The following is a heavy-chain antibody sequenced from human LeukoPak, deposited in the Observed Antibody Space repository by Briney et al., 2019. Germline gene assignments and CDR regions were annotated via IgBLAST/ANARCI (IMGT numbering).Heavy chain of an antibody. CDR2: ISGSGGST. J-gene: IGHJ4*02. CDR3: AKDGPLTYYYDSSGYSPFAY. V-gene: IGHV3-23*01. CDR1: GFTFSSYA. Sequence: GGSLRLSCAASGFTFSSYAMSWVRQAPGKGLEWVSAISGSGGSTYYADSVKGRFTISRDNSKNTLYLQMNSLRAEDTAVYYCAKDGPLTYYYDSSGYSPFAYWGQGTLVTVSS. D-gene: IGHD3-22*01.